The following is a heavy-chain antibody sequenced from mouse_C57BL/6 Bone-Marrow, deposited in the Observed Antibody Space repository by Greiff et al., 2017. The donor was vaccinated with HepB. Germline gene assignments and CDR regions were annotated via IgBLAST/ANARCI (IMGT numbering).Heavy chain of an antibody. CDR2: IDPETGGT. CDR3: TRKLGAWFAY. J-gene: IGHJ3*01. V-gene: IGHV1-15*01. Sequence: QVQLPQSGAELVRPGASVTLSCKASGYTFTDYEMHWVKQTPVHGLEWIGAIDPETGGTAYNQKFKGKAILTADKSSSTAYMELRSLTSEDSAVYYCTRKLGAWFAYWGQGTLVTVSA. D-gene: IGHD3-3*01. CDR1: GYTFTDYE.